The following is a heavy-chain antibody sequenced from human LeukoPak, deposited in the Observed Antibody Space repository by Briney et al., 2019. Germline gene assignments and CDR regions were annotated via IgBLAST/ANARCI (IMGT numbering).Heavy chain of an antibody. J-gene: IGHJ1*01. CDR3: AKDAQRGFDYSNSLQN. CDR2: IWSDGSDK. D-gene: IGHD4-11*01. Sequence: GGSLRLSCSVSGFTFSKYWMNWVRQTPGAGLEWVAVIWSDGSDKYYAKSVKGRFTISRDNSKNSLFLQMNSLRAEDTAVYYCAKDAQRGFDYSNSLQNWGQGILVTVSS. CDR1: GFTFSKYW. V-gene: IGHV3-33*06.